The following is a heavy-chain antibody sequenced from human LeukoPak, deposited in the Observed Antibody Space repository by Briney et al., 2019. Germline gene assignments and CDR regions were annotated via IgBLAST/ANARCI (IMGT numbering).Heavy chain of an antibody. CDR2: IYSGGST. CDR3: ARAKPKNMVRGLIMRRESRYYFDY. D-gene: IGHD3-10*01. Sequence: GSLRLSCAASGFTVSSNYMSWVRQAPGKGLERVSVIYSGGSTYYADSVKGRFTISRDNSKSTLYIQMNSLRAEDTAVYYCARAKPKNMVRGLIMRRESRYYFDYWGQGTLVTVSS. V-gene: IGHV3-53*01. J-gene: IGHJ4*02. CDR1: GFTVSSNY.